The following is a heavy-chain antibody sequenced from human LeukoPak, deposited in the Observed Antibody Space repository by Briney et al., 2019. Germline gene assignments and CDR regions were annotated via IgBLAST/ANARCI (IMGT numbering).Heavy chain of an antibody. CDR3: LRGRNWEQS. V-gene: IGHV4-34*01. Sequence: SETLPLTCAVYGGSFTTYYSSWFRQPPGKGLEWIGEINQSGVTHYNPSLKSRLTISGDTSKNQFSLKLTSVTAADTAVYFCLRGRNWEQSWGQGTLVTVSS. CDR1: GGSFTTYY. J-gene: IGHJ4*02. CDR2: INQSGVT. D-gene: IGHD1-26*01.